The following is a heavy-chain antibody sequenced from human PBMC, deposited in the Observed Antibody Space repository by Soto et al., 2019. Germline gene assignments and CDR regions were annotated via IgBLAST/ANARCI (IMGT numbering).Heavy chain of an antibody. D-gene: IGHD3-10*01. CDR2: IYYDGST. CDR3: VTYDRQSGRYSLDY. V-gene: IGHV4-39*07. CDR1: GGSISSSSYY. Sequence: SETLSLTCTVSGGSISSSSYYWGWIRQPPGKGLEWIGSIYYDGSTKYNPSLESRISMSIDTSKNQFSLKVTSVIAADTAVYYCVTYDRQSGRYSLDYWGQGIMVTVSS. J-gene: IGHJ4*02.